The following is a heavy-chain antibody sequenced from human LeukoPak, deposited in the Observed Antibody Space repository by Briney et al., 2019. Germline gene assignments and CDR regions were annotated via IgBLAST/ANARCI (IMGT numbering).Heavy chain of an antibody. CDR2: IWDDGNNK. D-gene: IGHD3-3*01. Sequence: PGGSLRLSCAASGFSFSNHGMHWVRQAPGTRLEWVAVIWDDGNNKRYANSVNGRFTISRDNSENTLYLQMNGLTAEDTAMYYCARDSGVDAHIDYWGQGALVTVSA. CDR1: GFSFSNHG. V-gene: IGHV3-33*01. J-gene: IGHJ4*02. CDR3: ARDSGVDAHIDY.